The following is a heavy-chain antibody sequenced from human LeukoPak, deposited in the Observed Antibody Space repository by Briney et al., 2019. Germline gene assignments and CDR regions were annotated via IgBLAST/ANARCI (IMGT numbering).Heavy chain of an antibody. CDR2: IHYTGST. CDR3: ARSSESYDSSGYYSYYFDN. CDR1: GGSISSCY. J-gene: IGHJ4*02. V-gene: IGHV4-59*01. Sequence: SETLSLTCTVSGGSISSCYWSWILQPPGRGLEWIGYIHYTGSTNYKSSLKSRVTISVDKSKNQFSLKLRSVTAADTAVYYCARSSESYDSSGYYSYYFDNWGQGTLVTVSS. D-gene: IGHD3-22*01.